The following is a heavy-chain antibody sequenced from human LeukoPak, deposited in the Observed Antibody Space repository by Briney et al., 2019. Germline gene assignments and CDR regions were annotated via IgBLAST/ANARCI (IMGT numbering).Heavy chain of an antibody. CDR2: ISSSSSYI. J-gene: IGHJ6*03. CDR3: ARDGDTVLTRGYYYYMDV. Sequence: GGSLRLSCAASGFTFSTYGMNWVRQAPGKGLEWVSFISSSSSYIYYADSVKGRFTISRDNAKNSLYLQMNSLRAEDTAVYYCARDGDTVLTRGYYYYMDVWGKGTTVTVSS. CDR1: GFTFSTYG. V-gene: IGHV3-21*01. D-gene: IGHD4-23*01.